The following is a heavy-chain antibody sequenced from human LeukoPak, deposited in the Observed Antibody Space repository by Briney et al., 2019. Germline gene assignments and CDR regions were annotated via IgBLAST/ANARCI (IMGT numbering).Heavy chain of an antibody. J-gene: IGHJ4*02. CDR1: GFTFSSYA. CDR3: AREGIMITFGGVIVPGEVDY. D-gene: IGHD3-16*02. CDR2: IWYDGSNK. V-gene: IGHV3-33*08. Sequence: PGGSLRLSCAASGFTFSSYAMHWVRQAPGKGLEWVAVIWYDGSNKYYADSVKGRFTISRDNSKNTLYLQMNSLRAEDTAVYYCAREGIMITFGGVIVPGEVDYWGQGTLVTVSS.